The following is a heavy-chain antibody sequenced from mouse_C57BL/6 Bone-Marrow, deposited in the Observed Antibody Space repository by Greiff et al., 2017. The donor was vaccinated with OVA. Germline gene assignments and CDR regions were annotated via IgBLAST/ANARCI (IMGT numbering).Heavy chain of an antibody. CDR1: GFTFSSYG. J-gene: IGHJ2*01. CDR2: ISSGGSYT. CDR3: ARHPSRPPTVVATGFDY. V-gene: IGHV5-6*01. D-gene: IGHD1-1*01. Sequence: EVNVVESGGDLVKPGGSLKLSCAASGFTFSSYGMSWVRQTPDKRLEWVATISSGGSYTYYPDSVKGRFTISRDNAKNTLYLQMSSLKSEDTAMYYCARHPSRPPTVVATGFDYWGQGTTLTVSS.